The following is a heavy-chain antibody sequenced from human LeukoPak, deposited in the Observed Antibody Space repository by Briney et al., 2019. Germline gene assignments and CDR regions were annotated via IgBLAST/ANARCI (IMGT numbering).Heavy chain of an antibody. J-gene: IGHJ4*02. Sequence: ASVKVSCKASGYTFTSYDINWVRQATGQGLEWMGWMNPNSGNTGYAQKFQGRVTMTRNTSISTAYMELSSLRSEDTAVYHCARDFPRSTSCLGYWGRGTLVSVSS. CDR3: ARDFPRSTSCLGY. CDR1: GYTFTSYD. D-gene: IGHD2-2*01. V-gene: IGHV1-8*01. CDR2: MNPNSGNT.